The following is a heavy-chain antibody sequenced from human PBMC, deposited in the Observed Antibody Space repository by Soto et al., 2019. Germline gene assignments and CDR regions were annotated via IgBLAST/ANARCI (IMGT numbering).Heavy chain of an antibody. Sequence: PSETLSLTCAVYGGSFSGYYWSWIRQPPGKGLDWIGEINHSGSTNYNPSLKSRVTISVDTSKNQFSLKLSSVTAADTAVYYCARGRTYYDILTGYRKYYFDYWGQGTLVTVSS. CDR3: ARGRTYYDILTGYRKYYFDY. CDR2: INHSGST. CDR1: GGSFSGYY. J-gene: IGHJ4*02. D-gene: IGHD3-9*01. V-gene: IGHV4-34*01.